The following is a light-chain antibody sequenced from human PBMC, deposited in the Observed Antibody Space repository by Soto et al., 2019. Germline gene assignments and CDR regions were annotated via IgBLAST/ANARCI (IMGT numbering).Light chain of an antibody. CDR3: QKYNSGPLT. CDR1: QSVSSSY. CDR2: DAS. J-gene: IGKJ4*01. V-gene: IGKV3-20*01. Sequence: EIVLTQSPGTLSLSPGERATLSCRASQSVSSSYLAWYQQKPGQAPRLLIYDASNRATGIPARFSGSGSGTDFTLTISSLQPEDVAIYYCQKYNSGPLTFGGGTKVDIK.